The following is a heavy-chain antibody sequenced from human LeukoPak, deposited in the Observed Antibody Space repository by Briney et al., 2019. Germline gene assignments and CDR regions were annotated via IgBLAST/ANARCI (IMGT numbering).Heavy chain of an antibody. CDR2: IYHSGST. CDR3: VRALQYGSGTPEY. D-gene: IGHD3-10*01. J-gene: IGHJ4*02. Sequence: SETLSLTCSVSGYSISSGYYWGWIRQPPGKGLEWIGSIYHSGSTYYNPFLKSRVTISVDTSKNQFSLKLSSVTAADTAVYYCVRALQYGSGTPEYWGQGTLVTVSS. V-gene: IGHV4-38-2*02. CDR1: GYSISSGYY.